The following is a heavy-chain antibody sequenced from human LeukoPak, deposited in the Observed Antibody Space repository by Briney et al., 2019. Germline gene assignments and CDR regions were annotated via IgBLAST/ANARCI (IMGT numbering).Heavy chain of an antibody. Sequence: SETLSLNCTVSGGSISSYYWSWIRQPPGKGLEWIGYIYYSGSTNYNPSLKSRVTISVDTSKNQFSLKLSSVTAADTAVYYCARDGSSSWYYFDYWGQGTLVTVSS. J-gene: IGHJ4*02. CDR2: IYYSGST. CDR3: ARDGSSSWYYFDY. V-gene: IGHV4-59*01. CDR1: GGSISSYY. D-gene: IGHD6-13*01.